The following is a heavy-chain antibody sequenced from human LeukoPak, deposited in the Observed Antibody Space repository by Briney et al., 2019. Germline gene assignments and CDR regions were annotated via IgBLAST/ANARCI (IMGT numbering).Heavy chain of an antibody. Sequence: ASVKVSYEASGYTFTGYYMHWVRHAPGQGIEWMEWINPNSGGTNYAQKFQGRVTMTRDTSISTAYMELSRLRSDDTAVYYCAKVGATSYYYYYMDVWGKGTTVTISS. J-gene: IGHJ6*03. V-gene: IGHV1-2*02. CDR1: GYTFTGYY. D-gene: IGHD1-26*01. CDR3: AKVGATSYYYYYMDV. CDR2: INPNSGGT.